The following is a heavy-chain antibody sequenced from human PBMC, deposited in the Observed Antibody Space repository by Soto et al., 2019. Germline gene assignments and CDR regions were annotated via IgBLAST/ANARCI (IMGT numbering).Heavy chain of an antibody. CDR3: ARAGFEVTKYFDY. V-gene: IGHV1-3*01. D-gene: IGHD4-4*01. CDR1: GYTFTSYA. CDR2: INAGNGNT. Sequence: QVQLVQSGAEVKKPGASVKVSCKASGYTFTSYAMHWVRQAPGQRLEWMGWINAGNGNTKYSQKFQGSVTITRDTSASTAYMELSSLRSEDTAVYYCARAGFEVTKYFDYWGQGTLVTVSS. J-gene: IGHJ4*02.